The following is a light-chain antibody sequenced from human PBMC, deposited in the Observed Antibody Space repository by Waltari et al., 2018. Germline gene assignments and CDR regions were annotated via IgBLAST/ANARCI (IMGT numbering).Light chain of an antibody. Sequence: QSALTQPASVSGPPGQSITISCTGTSRDSGGYNYDSWYQQHPGNAPKLMMFDSSRRPSGVSTSFSGSKSGNTASLTISGLQAEDEADYYCSSYTGSNSLYVFGTGTKVTVL. CDR3: SSYTGSNSLYV. J-gene: IGLJ1*01. CDR1: SRDSGGYNY. CDR2: DSS. V-gene: IGLV2-14*03.